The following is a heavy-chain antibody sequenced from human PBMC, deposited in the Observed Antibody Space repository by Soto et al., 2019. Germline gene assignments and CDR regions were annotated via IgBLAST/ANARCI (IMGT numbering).Heavy chain of an antibody. J-gene: IGHJ6*02. CDR1: GYNFKSFD. CDR2: LKPSSGEA. V-gene: IGHV1-8*02. CDR3: VRDNWSSNFDYFGMDV. Sequence: QVQLVQSRAEVKKPGASVKVSCKASGYNFKSFDINWVRQASGQGLEWMGWLKPSSGEAGYAEKFQGRLTMTRDTSTNTVSMELRRLTSEDTAVYYCVRDNWSSNFDYFGMDVWGHGTTVIVS. D-gene: IGHD3-3*01.